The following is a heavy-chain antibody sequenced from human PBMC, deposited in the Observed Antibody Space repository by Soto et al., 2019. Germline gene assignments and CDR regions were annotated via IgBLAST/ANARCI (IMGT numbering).Heavy chain of an antibody. V-gene: IGHV3-23*01. CDR2: ISGSGGST. D-gene: IGHD2-15*01. J-gene: IGHJ1*01. CDR3: AKDPPRGYCSGGSCRAEYFQH. CDR1: GFTFSSYA. Sequence: EVQLLESGGGLVQPGGSLRLSCAASGFTFSSYAMSWVRQAPGKGLEWVSAISGSGGSTYYADSVKGRFTISRDNSKNTLDLQMNSRRAEDTAVYYCAKDPPRGYCSGGSCRAEYFQHWGQGTLVTVSS.